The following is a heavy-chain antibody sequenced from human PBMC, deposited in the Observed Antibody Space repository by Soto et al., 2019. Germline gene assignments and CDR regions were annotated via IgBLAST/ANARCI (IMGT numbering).Heavy chain of an antibody. J-gene: IGHJ4*02. CDR3: ARDSLPYSSGWYTNFDY. Sequence: GASVKVSCKASGGTFSSYAISWVRQAPGQGLEWMGGIIPIFGTANYAQKFQGRVTITADESTSTAYMELSSLRSEDTAVYYCARDSLPYSSGWYTNFDYWGQGTLVTVSS. CDR1: GGTFSSYA. D-gene: IGHD6-19*01. V-gene: IGHV1-69*13. CDR2: IIPIFGTA.